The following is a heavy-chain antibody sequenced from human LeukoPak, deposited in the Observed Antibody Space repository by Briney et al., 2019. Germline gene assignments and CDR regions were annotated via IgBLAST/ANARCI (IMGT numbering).Heavy chain of an antibody. J-gene: IGHJ3*01. CDR2: ISGSGGST. CDR3: AKDRGDIVVVPAALRP. D-gene: IGHD2-2*01. CDR1: GFTFSSYA. Sequence: GGSLRLSCAASGFTFSSYAMSWVRQALGKGLEWVSAISGSGGSTYYADSVKGRFTISRDNSKNTLYLQMNSLRAEDTAVYYCAKDRGDIVVVPAALRPWGQGTMVTVSS. V-gene: IGHV3-23*01.